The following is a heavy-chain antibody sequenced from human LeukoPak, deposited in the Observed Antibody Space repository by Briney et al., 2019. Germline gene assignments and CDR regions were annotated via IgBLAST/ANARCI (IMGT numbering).Heavy chain of an antibody. V-gene: IGHV3-30*02. J-gene: IGHJ4*02. CDR2: IRYDGSNK. D-gene: IGHD2-2*01. Sequence: GGSLRLSCAASGFTFSSYGMHWVRQAPGKGLEWVAFIRYDGSNKYYADSVKGRFTISRDNSKNTLYLQMNSLRAEDTAVYYCARERGEGYCSSTSCYVSGDFDYWGQGTLVTVSS. CDR3: ARERGEGYCSSTSCYVSGDFDY. CDR1: GFTFSSYG.